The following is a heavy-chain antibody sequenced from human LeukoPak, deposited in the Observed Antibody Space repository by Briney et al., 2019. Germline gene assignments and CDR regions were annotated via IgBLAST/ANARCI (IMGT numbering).Heavy chain of an antibody. V-gene: IGHV4-59*12. CDR2: IYYSGST. Sequence: PSETLSLTCTVSGGSISGYYWSWIRQPPGEGVEWIGYIYYSGSTNYNPSLKSRVTISVDTSKNQFSLKLSSVTAADTAVYYCARAKAKWLVHWFDPWGQGTLVTVSS. D-gene: IGHD6-19*01. CDR1: GGSISGYY. CDR3: ARAKAKWLVHWFDP. J-gene: IGHJ5*02.